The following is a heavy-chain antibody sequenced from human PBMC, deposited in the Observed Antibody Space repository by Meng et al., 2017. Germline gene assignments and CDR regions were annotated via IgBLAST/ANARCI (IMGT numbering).Heavy chain of an antibody. CDR2: IYHGGNT. CDR1: GCSISSVDW. Sequence: VPLQESGPGLVKPSGTLSLTCVVSGCSISSVDWWSWVRQPPGKGLEWIGEIYHGGNTNYNPSLKSRVTISIDKSKNQFSLKLSSVTAADTAVYYCASWIYSCGWQWGQGTLVTVSS. CDR3: ASWIYSCGWQ. J-gene: IGHJ4*02. V-gene: IGHV4/OR15-8*02. D-gene: IGHD6-19*01.